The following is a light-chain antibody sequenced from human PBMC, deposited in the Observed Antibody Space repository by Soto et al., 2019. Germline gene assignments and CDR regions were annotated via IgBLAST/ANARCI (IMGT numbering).Light chain of an antibody. V-gene: IGKV4-1*01. CDR3: QQYYTTPGT. Sequence: DIVMTQSPDSLAVSLGERATINCKSSQSVFYSSNNKNYLAWYQHKPGHPPKLLIYWASNRESGAPDRFSGSGSGTDFTLTISSLQAEDVAVYYCQQYYTTPGTFGQGTRLEMK. CDR1: QSVFYSSNNKNY. CDR2: WAS. J-gene: IGKJ5*01.